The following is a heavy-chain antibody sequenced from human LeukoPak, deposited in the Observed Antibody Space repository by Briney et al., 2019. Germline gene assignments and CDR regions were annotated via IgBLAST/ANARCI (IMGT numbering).Heavy chain of an antibody. Sequence: SETLSLTSTVSGGSISSGHYYWSWIRQPPGNSLEWIGYIYYSGSTYYNPSLKSRVTISVDTSKNQFSLKLSSVTAADTAVYYCARVTWNWFDPWGQGTLVTVSS. CDR1: GGSISSGHYY. V-gene: IGHV4-30-4*01. D-gene: IGHD2-21*02. CDR3: ARVTWNWFDP. CDR2: IYYSGST. J-gene: IGHJ5*02.